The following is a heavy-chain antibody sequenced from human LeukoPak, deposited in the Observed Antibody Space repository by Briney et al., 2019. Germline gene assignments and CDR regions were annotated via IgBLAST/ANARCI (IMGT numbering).Heavy chain of an antibody. CDR1: GYTFTSYG. CDR3: ARGYCSGGSCYSGAFDI. D-gene: IGHD2-15*01. J-gene: IGHJ3*02. V-gene: IGHV1-18*01. Sequence: ASVKVSCKAPGYTFTSYGISWVRQAPGQGLEWMGWISAYNGNTNYAQKLQGRVTMTTDTSTSTAYMELRSLRSDDTAVYYCARGYCSGGSCYSGAFDIWGQGTMVTVSS. CDR2: ISAYNGNT.